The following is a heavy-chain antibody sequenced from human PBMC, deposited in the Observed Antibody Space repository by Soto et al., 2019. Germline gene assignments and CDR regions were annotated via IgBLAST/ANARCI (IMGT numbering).Heavy chain of an antibody. CDR1: GFTFSSYA. CDR3: AKDEAMVRGVIIYYYYGMDV. V-gene: IGHV3-23*01. Sequence: GGSLRLSCAASGFTFSSYAMSWVRQAPGKGLEWVSAISGSGGSTYYADSVKGRFTISRDNSKNTLYLQMNSLRAEDTAVYYCAKDEAMVRGVIIYYYYGMDVWGQGTTVTVSS. J-gene: IGHJ6*02. CDR2: ISGSGGST. D-gene: IGHD3-10*01.